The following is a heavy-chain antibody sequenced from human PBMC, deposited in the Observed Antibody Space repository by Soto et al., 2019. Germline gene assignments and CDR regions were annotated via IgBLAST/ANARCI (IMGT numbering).Heavy chain of an antibody. CDR3: AAMIVVVITGAFDI. J-gene: IGHJ3*02. Sequence: SVKVSCKASGGTFSSYAISWVRQAPGQGLEWMGGIIPIFGTANYAQKFQGRVTITADESTSTAYMELSSLRSEDTAVYYCAAMIVVVITGAFDIWGQGTMVTVSS. V-gene: IGHV1-69*13. D-gene: IGHD3-22*01. CDR2: IIPIFGTA. CDR1: GGTFSSYA.